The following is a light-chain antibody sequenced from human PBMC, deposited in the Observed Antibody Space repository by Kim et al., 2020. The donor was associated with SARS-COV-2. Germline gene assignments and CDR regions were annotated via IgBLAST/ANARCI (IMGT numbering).Light chain of an antibody. Sequence: DIQMTQSPSSLSASIGDRVTITCRASQAIRKDLGWYQQKPGKVPKRLIYAASNLESGVPSRFSGSGSGTDFSLTISSLQPEDFATYNCLQHNSYPRYTFSQGTKVDIK. V-gene: IGKV1-17*01. CDR1: QAIRKD. CDR3: LQHNSYPRYT. J-gene: IGKJ2*01. CDR2: AAS.